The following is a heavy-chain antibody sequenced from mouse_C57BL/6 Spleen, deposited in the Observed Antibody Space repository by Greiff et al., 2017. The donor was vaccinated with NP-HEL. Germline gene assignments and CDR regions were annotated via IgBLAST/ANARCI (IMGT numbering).Heavy chain of an antibody. J-gene: IGHJ2*01. Sequence: QVQLQQPGAELVRPGSSVKLSCKASGYTFTSYWMDWVKQRPGQGLEWIGNIYPSDSETHYNQKFKDKATLTVDKSSSTAYMQLSSLTSEDSAVYYCARPQLRLQYCDYWGQGTTLTASS. CDR1: GYTFTSYW. CDR3: ARPQLRLQYCDY. D-gene: IGHD3-2*02. CDR2: IYPSDSET. V-gene: IGHV1-61*01.